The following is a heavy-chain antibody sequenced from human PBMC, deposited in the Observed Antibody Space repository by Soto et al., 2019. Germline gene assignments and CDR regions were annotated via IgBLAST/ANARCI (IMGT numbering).Heavy chain of an antibody. CDR3: ASTNILAAPYRMDV. D-gene: IGHD6-13*01. CDR2: INAGNGNT. CDR1: GYTFTNYA. Sequence: VQLVQSGAEVKKPGASVKVSCKASGYTFTNYAIHWVRQAPGQRLEWMGWINAGNGNTKYSQKFRGRVTISRDTSASTAYMELSSLRSEDTPVYYCASTNILAAPYRMDVWGQGTTVTVSS. V-gene: IGHV1-3*01. J-gene: IGHJ6*02.